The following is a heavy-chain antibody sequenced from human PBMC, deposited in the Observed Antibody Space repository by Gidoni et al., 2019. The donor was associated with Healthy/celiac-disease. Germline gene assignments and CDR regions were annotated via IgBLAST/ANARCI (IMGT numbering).Heavy chain of an antibody. CDR3: ARGNGNWGFDAFDI. CDR1: GGSFSGYY. CDR2: INHSGST. J-gene: IGHJ3*02. V-gene: IGHV4-34*01. Sequence: QVQLQQCGAGLLKPSETLSLTCAVSGGSFSGYYWSWLRQPPGKGLEWIGEINHSGSTNYNPSRKSRVTISVDTSKNQFSLKLSSVTAADTAVYYCARGNGNWGFDAFDIWGQGTMVTVSS. D-gene: IGHD7-27*01.